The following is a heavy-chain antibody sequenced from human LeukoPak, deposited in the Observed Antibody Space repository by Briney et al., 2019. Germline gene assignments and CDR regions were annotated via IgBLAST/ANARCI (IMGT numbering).Heavy chain of an antibody. J-gene: IGHJ4*02. CDR2: INHSGST. D-gene: IGHD3-22*01. Sequence: SETLSLTCAVYGGSFSGYYWSWIRQPPGKGLEWIGEINHSGSTNYNPSLKSRVTISVDTSKNQFSLKLSSVTAADTAVYYCACDSSGYYYWGYWGQGTLVTVSS. V-gene: IGHV4-34*01. CDR1: GGSFSGYY. CDR3: ACDSSGYYYWGY.